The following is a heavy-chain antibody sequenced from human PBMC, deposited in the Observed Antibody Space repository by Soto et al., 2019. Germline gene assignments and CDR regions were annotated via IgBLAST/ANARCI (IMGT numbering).Heavy chain of an antibody. D-gene: IGHD3-10*01. CDR1: GYMFTSYY. Sequence: GASVKVSCTASGYMFTSYYMHWVRQAPGQGLEWMGIINPSGGSTSYAQKFQGRVTMTRDTSTSTVYMELSSLRSEDTAVYYCARGGTVYYYGSGSYESYYYYYGMDVWG. J-gene: IGHJ6*02. CDR3: ARGGTVYYYGSGSYESYYYYYGMDV. CDR2: INPSGGST. V-gene: IGHV1-46*01.